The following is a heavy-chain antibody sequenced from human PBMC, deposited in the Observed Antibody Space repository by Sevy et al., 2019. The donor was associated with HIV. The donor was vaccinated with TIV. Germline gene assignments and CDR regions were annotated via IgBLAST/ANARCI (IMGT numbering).Heavy chain of an antibody. V-gene: IGHV4-4*02. CDR2: IYRSGST. D-gene: IGHD3-10*01. CDR3: AGLNPFNYYGSGEYYYYMDV. CDR1: GGSISSSNW. Sequence: SETLSLTCAVSGGSISSSNWWSWVRQPPGKGLEWIGEIYRSGSTNYNPSLKSRVTISVDKSKNQFSLKLSSVTAADTAVYYCAGLNPFNYYGSGEYYYYMDVWAKGTTVTVSS. J-gene: IGHJ6*03.